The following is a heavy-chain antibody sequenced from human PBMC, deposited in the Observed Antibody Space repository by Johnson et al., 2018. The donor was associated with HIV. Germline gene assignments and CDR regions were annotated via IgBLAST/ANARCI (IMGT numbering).Heavy chain of an antibody. J-gene: IGHJ3*02. CDR2: VSSSGGST. Sequence: VQLVESGGGLVQPGGSPRLSCSASGFTFSIYAMSWVRQAPGKGLEWVSTVSSSGGSTYYTDCVKGRFTISRDNSKNTLYMQMNSLRAEDTAVYYCAKDRTVAARDAFDIWAQGTIVTVSS. CDR1: GFTFSIYA. D-gene: IGHD6-19*01. CDR3: AKDRTVAARDAFDI. V-gene: IGHV3-23*04.